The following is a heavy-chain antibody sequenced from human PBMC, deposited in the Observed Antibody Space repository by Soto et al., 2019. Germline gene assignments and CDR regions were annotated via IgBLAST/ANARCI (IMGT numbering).Heavy chain of an antibody. Sequence: GGSLRLSCAASGFTFSTSAMHWVRQAPGKGLEWVALISYHGSNKYYGDFVEGRFTISRDNSKNTLYLQMDSLRAEDTAAYYCARDLTKYVDDWGQGTLVTVSS. V-gene: IGHV3-30-3*01. CDR3: ARDLTKYVDD. D-gene: IGHD2-8*01. J-gene: IGHJ4*02. CDR1: GFTFSTSA. CDR2: ISYHGSNK.